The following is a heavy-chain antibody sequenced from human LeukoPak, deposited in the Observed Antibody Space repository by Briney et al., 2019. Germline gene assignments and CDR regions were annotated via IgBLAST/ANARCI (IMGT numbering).Heavy chain of an antibody. CDR2: IGYDGSNK. V-gene: IGHV3-33*01. CDR3: ARDSSSWVY. Sequence: GGSLRLSCAASGFTFSSYGIHWVRQAPGKGLEWVAVIGYDGSNKYYAESVKGRFTISRDNSKNTLYLQMNSLRAEDTAVYYCARDSSSWVYWGQGTLVTVSS. D-gene: IGHD6-13*01. CDR1: GFTFSSYG. J-gene: IGHJ4*02.